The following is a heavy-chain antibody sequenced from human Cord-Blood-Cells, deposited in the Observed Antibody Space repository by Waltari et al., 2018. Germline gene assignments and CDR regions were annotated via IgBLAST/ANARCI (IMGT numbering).Heavy chain of an antibody. Sequence: QVQLQQWGAGLLKPSETLSLTCAVYGGSFSGYYWSWIRQPPGKGLEWIGEINHSESTNYNPSLKSRVTISVDTSKNQFSLKLSSVTAADTAVYYCARHYYYDSSGYYYWFDPWGQGTLVTVSS. V-gene: IGHV4-34*01. CDR1: GGSFSGYY. CDR3: ARHYYYDSSGYYYWFDP. J-gene: IGHJ5*02. CDR2: INHSEST. D-gene: IGHD3-22*01.